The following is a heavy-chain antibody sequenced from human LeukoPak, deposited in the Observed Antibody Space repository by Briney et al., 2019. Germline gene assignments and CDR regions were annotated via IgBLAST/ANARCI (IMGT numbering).Heavy chain of an antibody. D-gene: IGHD5-18*01. CDR2: IYYSGST. Sequence: PSETLSLTCNVSGGSISSSTYYWGWIRQPPGKGLEWIGNIYYSGSTYYNPSLKSRATISEDSSKSQFSVKLNSVTAADTAVYYCARGRGFSYGFFDYWGQGALVTVSS. V-gene: IGHV4-39*07. J-gene: IGHJ4*02. CDR1: GGSISSSTYY. CDR3: ARGRGFSYGFFDY.